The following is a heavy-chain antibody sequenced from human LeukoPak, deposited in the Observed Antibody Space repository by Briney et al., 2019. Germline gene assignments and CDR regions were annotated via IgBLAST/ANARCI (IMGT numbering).Heavy chain of an antibody. D-gene: IGHD3-22*01. V-gene: IGHV1-8*01. CDR3: ARGSRVWPLLYDSSGYHGWFDP. CDR1: GYTFTSYD. J-gene: IGHJ5*02. CDR2: MNPNSGNT. Sequence: GASVKVSCKASGYTFTSYDINWVRQATGQGLEWMGWMNPNSGNTGYAQKFQGRVTMTRNTSISTAYMELSSLRSEDTAVYYCARGSRVWPLLYDSSGYHGWFDPWGQGTLVTVSS.